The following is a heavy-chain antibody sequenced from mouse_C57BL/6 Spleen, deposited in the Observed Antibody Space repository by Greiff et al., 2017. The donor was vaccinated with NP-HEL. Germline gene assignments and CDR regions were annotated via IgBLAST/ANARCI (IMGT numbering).Heavy chain of an antibody. V-gene: IGHV1-15*01. CDR3: TRGLLHY. D-gene: IGHD2-10*01. CDR1: GYTFTDYE. Sequence: QVQLQQSGAELVRPGASVTLSCKASGYTFTDYEMHWVKQTPVHGLEWIGAIEPETGGTAYNQKFKGKAILTADKSSSTAYMELRSLTSEDSAVYYCTRGLLHYWGQGTSVTVSS. J-gene: IGHJ4*01. CDR2: IEPETGGT.